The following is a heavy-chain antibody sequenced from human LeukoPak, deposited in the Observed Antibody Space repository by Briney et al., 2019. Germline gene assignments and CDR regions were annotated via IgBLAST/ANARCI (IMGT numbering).Heavy chain of an antibody. CDR3: ARDLVAVPASPNYFDY. CDR1: GFTFSNYH. CDR2: ISRSTTTI. V-gene: IGHV3-48*01. J-gene: IGHJ4*01. Sequence: GGSLRLSCAASGFTFSNYHMNWVRQAPGKGLEWVSYISRSTTTIYYADSVRGRFSISRDNAQKSLYLQMNSLTAEDTAVYYCARDLVAVPASPNYFDYWCHGTLVTVSS. D-gene: IGHD5-12*01.